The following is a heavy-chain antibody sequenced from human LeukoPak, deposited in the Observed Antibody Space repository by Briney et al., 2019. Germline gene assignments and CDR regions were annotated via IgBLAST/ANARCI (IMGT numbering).Heavy chain of an antibody. J-gene: IGHJ6*03. V-gene: IGHV4-4*07. CDR2: VYTSGIT. D-gene: IGHD3-9*01. Sequence: PSETLSLTCTGSGGFINSYYWSWIRQPAGKGLEWIGRVYTSGITNYNPSLKSRITMSVDTSKNQFSLKLTSVTAADTAVYYCARHNGFDRGYYYYMDVWGKGTTVTVSS. CDR1: GGFINSYY. CDR3: ARHNGFDRGYYYYMDV.